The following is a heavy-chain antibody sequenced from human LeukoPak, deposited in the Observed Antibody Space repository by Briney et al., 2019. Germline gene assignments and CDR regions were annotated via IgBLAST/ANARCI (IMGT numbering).Heavy chain of an antibody. CDR1: GYTFTDSY. CDR2: INPNSGGT. CDR3: ARENHYGDYPSFDY. V-gene: IGHV1-2*02. J-gene: IGHJ4*02. Sequence: AASVKVSCKTSGYTFTDSYMHWMRQAPGQGLEWMGWINPNSGGTNYAQKFQGRVTMTRDTSISTAYMELSRLRSDDTAVYYCARENHYGDYPSFDYWGQGTLVTVSS. D-gene: IGHD4-17*01.